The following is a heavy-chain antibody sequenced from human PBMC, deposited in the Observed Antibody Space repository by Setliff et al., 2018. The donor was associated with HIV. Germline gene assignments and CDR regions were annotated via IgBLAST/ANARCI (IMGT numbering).Heavy chain of an antibody. CDR1: GFSIATNW. Sequence: PGGSLRLSCVVSGFSIATNWMAWVRQAPGKGLEWVANINQEGTEKYYVGSVKGRFTISRDNSKNSYYLQMDSLRAEDTAVYYCAGPYFFTYWGQGTLVTVS. J-gene: IGHJ4*02. V-gene: IGHV3-7*03. CDR2: INQEGTEK. CDR3: AGPYFFTY. D-gene: IGHD1-26*01.